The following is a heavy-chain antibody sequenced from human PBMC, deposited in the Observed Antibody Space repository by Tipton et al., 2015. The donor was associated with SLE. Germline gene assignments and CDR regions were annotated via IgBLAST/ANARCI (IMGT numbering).Heavy chain of an antibody. CDR3: AKDRRQQLVPRYFDY. Sequence: SLRLSCAASGFTFSSYAMHWVRQAPGKGLEYVSAISSNGGSTYYANSVKGRFTISRDNSKNTLYLQMGSLRAEDMAVYYCAKDRRQQLVPRYFDYWGQGTLVTVSS. V-gene: IGHV3-64*01. J-gene: IGHJ4*02. CDR2: ISSNGGST. CDR1: GFTFSSYA. D-gene: IGHD6-13*01.